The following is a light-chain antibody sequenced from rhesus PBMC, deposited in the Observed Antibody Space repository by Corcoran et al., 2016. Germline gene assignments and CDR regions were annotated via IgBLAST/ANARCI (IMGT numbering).Light chain of an antibody. CDR1: SSDVGGYNS. J-gene: IGLJ1*01. CDR2: GVS. V-gene: IGLV2S7*01. CDR3: CSYTTSSAYV. Sequence: QAAPTQPPSVSGSPGQSVTISCTGTSSDVGGYNSVSWYQQHPGKAPKLMFYGVSKRPSGVSDRFSGSTSDTTASLTISGLQAEDEADYCCCSYTTSSAYVFGAGTRLTVL.